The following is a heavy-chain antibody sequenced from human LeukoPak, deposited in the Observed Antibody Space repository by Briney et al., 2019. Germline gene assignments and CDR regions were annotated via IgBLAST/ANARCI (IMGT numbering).Heavy chain of an antibody. D-gene: IGHD1-26*01. CDR1: GFTFRNYE. CDR2: ISSWVHTI. Sequence: GGSLRLSCAASGFTFRNYEMNWVRQAPGKGLEWVSYISSWVHTIYYADSVKGRFTISRDNAKNSLFLQMNSLRAEDTALYYCARGTVGATLWGQGTLVTVSS. J-gene: IGHJ4*02. CDR3: ARGTVGATL. V-gene: IGHV3-48*03.